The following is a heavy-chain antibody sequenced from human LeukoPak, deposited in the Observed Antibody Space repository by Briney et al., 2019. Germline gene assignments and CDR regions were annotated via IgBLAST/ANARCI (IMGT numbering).Heavy chain of an antibody. D-gene: IGHD3-3*01. Sequence: PSETLSLTCTVSGGSISSGSYYWSWIRQPAGKGLEWIGRIYTSGSTNYNPSLKSRVTISVDTSKNQFSLKLSSVTAADTAVYYCARDHGYFWSGFYYWGQGTLVTVSS. CDR3: ARDHGYFWSGFYY. CDR1: GGSISSGSYY. CDR2: IYTSGST. J-gene: IGHJ4*02. V-gene: IGHV4-61*02.